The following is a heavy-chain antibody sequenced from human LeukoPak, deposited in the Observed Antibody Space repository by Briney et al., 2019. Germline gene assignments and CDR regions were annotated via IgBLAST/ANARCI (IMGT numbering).Heavy chain of an antibody. D-gene: IGHD2-15*01. J-gene: IGHJ6*03. CDR3: AKNGDRGAYCSGGSCYPYYYYYMDV. Sequence: GGSLRLSCAASGFTFSSYAMSWVRQAPGKGLEWDSAISGTGGTTYYADSVKGRFTISRDNSKNTLYLQMNSLRAEDTAVYYCAKNGDRGAYCSGGSCYPYYYYYMDVWGKGTTVTISS. V-gene: IGHV3-23*01. CDR2: ISGTGGTT. CDR1: GFTFSSYA.